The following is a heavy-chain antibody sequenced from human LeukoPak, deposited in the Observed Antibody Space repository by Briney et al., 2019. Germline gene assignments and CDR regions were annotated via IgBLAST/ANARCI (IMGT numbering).Heavy chain of an antibody. CDR1: GFTVSSNH. V-gene: IGHV3-53*01. J-gene: IGHJ4*02. CDR3: ARARWGYSGYDAEYYFDY. D-gene: IGHD5-12*01. CDR2: IYSGGST. Sequence: GGSLRLSCAASGFTVSSNHMSWVRQAPGKGLEWVSVIYSGGSTYYADSVKGRFTISRDNSKNTLYLQMNSLRAEDTAVYYCARARWGYSGYDAEYYFDYWGQGTLVTVSS.